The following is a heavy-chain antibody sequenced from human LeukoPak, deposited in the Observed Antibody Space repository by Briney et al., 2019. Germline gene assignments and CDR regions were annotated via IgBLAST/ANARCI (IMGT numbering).Heavy chain of an antibody. CDR2: INPNSGGT. D-gene: IGHD6-6*01. CDR3: ARGAAARLFVDY. J-gene: IGHJ4*02. Sequence: ASVKVSCKASGYTFTGYYMHWVRQAPGQGLEWMGWINPNSGGTNYAQKFQGRVTMTRDTSISTAYMELSGLRSNDTAVYYCARGAAARLFVDYWGQGTLVTVSS. CDR1: GYTFTGYY. V-gene: IGHV1-2*02.